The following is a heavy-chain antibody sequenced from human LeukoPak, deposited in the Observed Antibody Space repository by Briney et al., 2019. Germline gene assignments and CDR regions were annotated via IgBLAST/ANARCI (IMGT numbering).Heavy chain of an antibody. J-gene: IGHJ5*02. D-gene: IGHD3-3*01. Sequence: GGSLRLSCAASGITFSSYAMSWVRQAPGKGLEWVSAISGSGVSTHYADSVNVRFTISRDNSKNTLYLQMNSLRAEDTAVYYCAKDLVTMTIFGVVPNWFDPWGQGTLVTVSS. CDR2: ISGSGVST. CDR3: AKDLVTMTIFGVVPNWFDP. CDR1: GITFSSYA. V-gene: IGHV3-23*01.